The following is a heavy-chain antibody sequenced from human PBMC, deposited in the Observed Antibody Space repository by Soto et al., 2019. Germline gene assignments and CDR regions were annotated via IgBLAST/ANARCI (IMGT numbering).Heavy chain of an antibody. V-gene: IGHV5-10-1*01. Sequence: GESLKISYKGSGYSFTSYWISWVRQMPGKGLEWMGRIDPSDSYTNYSPSFQGHVTISADKSISTAYLQWSSLKASDTAMYYCARVGYCSSTSCYKSWGQGTLVTVSS. J-gene: IGHJ5*02. CDR1: GYSFTSYW. CDR3: ARVGYCSSTSCYKS. CDR2: IDPSDSYT. D-gene: IGHD2-2*02.